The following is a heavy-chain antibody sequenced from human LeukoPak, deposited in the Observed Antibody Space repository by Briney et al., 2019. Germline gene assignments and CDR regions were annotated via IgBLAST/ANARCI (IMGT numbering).Heavy chain of an antibody. V-gene: IGHV3-74*01. CDR1: GFTFSRYW. J-gene: IGHJ1*01. CDR2: IKSDGSST. CDR3: ARNDYLED. Sequence: PGWALRLSCAGSGFTFSRYWMHWVRQAPGKGLVWVSRIKSDGSSTSYAASVKGRFTIARDNAKNPLYLQMNSLRPEDKAVYSCARNDYLEDWGQGTLVTVPS.